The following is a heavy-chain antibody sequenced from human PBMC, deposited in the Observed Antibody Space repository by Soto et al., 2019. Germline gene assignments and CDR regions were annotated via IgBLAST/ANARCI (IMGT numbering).Heavy chain of an antibody. V-gene: IGHV1-8*01. Sequence: ASVKVSCKASGYTFTSYDINWVRQATGQGLEWMGRMNPNSGNTGYAQKFQGRVTMTRNTSISTAYMELSSLRSEDTAVYYCATPGNYGSGSYWYYYNGMDVWGQGTTVTVSS. CDR1: GYTFTSYD. J-gene: IGHJ6*02. CDR2: MNPNSGNT. CDR3: ATPGNYGSGSYWYYYNGMDV. D-gene: IGHD3-10*01.